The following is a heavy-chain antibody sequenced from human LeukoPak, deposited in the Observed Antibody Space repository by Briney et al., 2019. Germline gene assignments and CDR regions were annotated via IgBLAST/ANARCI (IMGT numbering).Heavy chain of an antibody. J-gene: IGHJ4*02. CDR1: GYTFTGYY. Sequence: ASVKVSCKASGYTFTGYYMHWVRQAPGQGLEWMGWMNPNSGNTGYAQKFQGRVTITRNTSISTAYMELSSLRSEDTAVYYCARVNLAAALDYWGQGTLVTVSS. D-gene: IGHD6-13*01. V-gene: IGHV1-8*03. CDR2: MNPNSGNT. CDR3: ARVNLAAALDY.